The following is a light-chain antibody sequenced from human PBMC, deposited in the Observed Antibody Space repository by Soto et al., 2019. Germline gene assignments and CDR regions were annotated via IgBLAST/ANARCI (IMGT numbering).Light chain of an antibody. V-gene: IGKV3-11*01. J-gene: IGKJ5*01. CDR1: QSVSSY. Sequence: EIVLTQSPATLSLSPGERATLSCRASQSVSSYLAWYQQKPGQAPRLLIYDASNRATGIPARFSGSGSGTDFTLTISSLEPEDFAVYYCQRRSNWSITFGQGTRLE. CDR3: QRRSNWSIT. CDR2: DAS.